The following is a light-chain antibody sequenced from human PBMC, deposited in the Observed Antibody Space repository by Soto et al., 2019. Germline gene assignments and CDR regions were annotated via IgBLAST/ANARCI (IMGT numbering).Light chain of an antibody. J-gene: IGKJ2*01. CDR3: QQSYSTPVT. V-gene: IGKV3-20*01. Sequence: IVLTQSPGTLSLSPGERATLSCRASQSVSSSYLAWYQQKPGQAPRLLIYGASSRATGIPDRFSGSGSGTDFTLTISRLEPGDFATYYCQQSYSTPVTFGQGTKLEIK. CDR2: GAS. CDR1: QSVSSSY.